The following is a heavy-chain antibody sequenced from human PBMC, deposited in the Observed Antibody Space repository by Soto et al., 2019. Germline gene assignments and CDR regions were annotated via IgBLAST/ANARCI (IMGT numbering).Heavy chain of an antibody. CDR1: GVSIISGGYC. V-gene: IGHV4-31*03. Sequence: TLSLTCTVAGVSIISGGYCWSWNRKHPGKGLEWIGYIYYSGSTYYNPSLKSRVTISVDTSKNQFSLKLSSVTAADTAVYYCARGKLEDTAMVPFDYWGQGTLVTVSS. CDR2: IYYSGST. D-gene: IGHD5-18*01. J-gene: IGHJ4*02. CDR3: ARGKLEDTAMVPFDY.